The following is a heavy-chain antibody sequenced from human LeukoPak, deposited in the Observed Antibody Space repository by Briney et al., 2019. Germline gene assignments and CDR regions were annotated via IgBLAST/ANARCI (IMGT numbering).Heavy chain of an antibody. Sequence: SETLSLTCTVSGGSFSSSDYYWGWIRQPPGKGLEWIGTIYYSGSTYYNASLKSRATISVDTSKNQFSLKLSSVTAADTAVYYCARIWSGYPDYWGQGTLVTVSS. CDR2: IYYSGST. V-gene: IGHV4-39*07. J-gene: IGHJ4*02. CDR1: GGSFSSSDYY. CDR3: ARIWSGYPDY. D-gene: IGHD3-3*01.